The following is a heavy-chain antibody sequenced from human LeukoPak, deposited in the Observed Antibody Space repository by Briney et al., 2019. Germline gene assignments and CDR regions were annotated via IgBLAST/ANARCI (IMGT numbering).Heavy chain of an antibody. CDR2: ISTYNGNT. CDR3: TRGGASSGYDY. CDR1: DHTFTTYN. D-gene: IGHD6-19*01. J-gene: IGHJ4*02. V-gene: IGHV1-18*01. Sequence: ASVKVSYKAFDHTFTTYNISWARQAPGQRLEWMGWISTYNGNTNYAQKVQGRVTMTTDTSTSTAYMELRSLTSDDTAVYYCTRGGASSGYDYWGQGTLVTVSS.